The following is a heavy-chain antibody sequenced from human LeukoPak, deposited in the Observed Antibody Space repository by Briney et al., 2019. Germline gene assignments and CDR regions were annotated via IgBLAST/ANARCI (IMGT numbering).Heavy chain of an antibody. V-gene: IGHV3-30*02. Sequence: GGSLRLSCAASRFTFSNYGMHWVRQAPGKGLDWVAFIRPDGSNKYYADSVKGRFTFSRDNPKNTLYLQMNNLRAEDTAVYFCARDPGYSSGWVFDYWGQGALVTVSS. CDR3: ARDPGYSSGWVFDY. J-gene: IGHJ4*02. CDR2: IRPDGSNK. D-gene: IGHD6-19*01. CDR1: RFTFSNYG.